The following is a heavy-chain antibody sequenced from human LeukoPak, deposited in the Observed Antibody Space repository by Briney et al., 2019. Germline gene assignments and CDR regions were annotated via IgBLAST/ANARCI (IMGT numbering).Heavy chain of an antibody. J-gene: IGHJ4*02. CDR3: ARGGSYYYDSSGYYYVDY. Sequence: ASVKVSCKASGYTFTGYYMHWVRQAPGQGLEWMGWINPNSGGTNYAQKFQGWVTMTRDTSISTAYMELSRLRSDDTAVYYCARGGSYYYDSSGYYYVDYWGQGTLVTVSS. CDR1: GYTFTGYY. V-gene: IGHV1-2*04. CDR2: INPNSGGT. D-gene: IGHD3-22*01.